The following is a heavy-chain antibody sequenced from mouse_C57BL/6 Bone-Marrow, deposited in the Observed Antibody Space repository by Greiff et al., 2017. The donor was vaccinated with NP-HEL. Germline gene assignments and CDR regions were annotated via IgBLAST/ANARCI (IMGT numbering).Heavy chain of an antibody. CDR3: ARPYYYGSGAWCFDV. CDR1: GFTFTDYY. J-gene: IGHJ1*01. CDR2: VYPYNGGT. Sequence: VQLQQSGPELVKPGASVKISCKASGFTFTDYYMHWVKQSHGKSLEWIGLVYPYNGGTSYNQKFKGKATLTVDTSSSTAYMELNSLTSEDSAVYYCARPYYYGSGAWCFDVWGAETTVPVSS. V-gene: IGHV1-36*01. D-gene: IGHD1-1*01.